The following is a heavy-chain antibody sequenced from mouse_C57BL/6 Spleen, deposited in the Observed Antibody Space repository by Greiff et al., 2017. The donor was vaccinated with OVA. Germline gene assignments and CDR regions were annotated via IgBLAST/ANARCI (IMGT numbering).Heavy chain of an antibody. J-gene: IGHJ1*03. CDR2: ISYDGSN. V-gene: IGHV3-6*01. CDR1: GYSITSGYY. D-gene: IGHD4-1*01. CDR3: ARLTGTCFDV. Sequence: ESGPGLVKPSQSLSLTCSVTGYSITSGYYWNWIRQFPGNKLEWMGYISYDGSNNYNPSLKNRISITRDTSKNQFFLKLNSVTTEDTATYYCARLTGTCFDVWGTGTTVTVSS.